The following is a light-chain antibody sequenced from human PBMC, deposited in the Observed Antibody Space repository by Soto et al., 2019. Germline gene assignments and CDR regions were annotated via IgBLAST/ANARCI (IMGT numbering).Light chain of an antibody. CDR2: GAS. CDR1: QDISTY. CDR3: QQYALYSSP. V-gene: IGKV1-5*01. Sequence: RLTQSPSSLSASVGDTVTISCRASQDISTYLAWYQQKPGKAPTLLIFGASSLHNGVPPRFAGSGSGSEFTLTINRLQPDDFATYYCQQYALYSSPFGQATRV. J-gene: IGKJ5*01.